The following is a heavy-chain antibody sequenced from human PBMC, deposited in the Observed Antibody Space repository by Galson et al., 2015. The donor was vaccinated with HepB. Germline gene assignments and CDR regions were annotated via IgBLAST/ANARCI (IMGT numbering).Heavy chain of an antibody. Sequence: SLRLSCAVSGFSLSSYEMSWVRQAPGKGLEWLSYISTGGHNMYYADSVKGRFTVSRDNAKNSLYLQMNRLRAEDTAVYFCVRDGIHCSDVLCHPYWGQGTLVTVSS. CDR1: GFSLSSYE. CDR3: VRDGIHCSDVLCHPY. CDR2: ISTGGHNM. V-gene: IGHV3-48*03. J-gene: IGHJ4*02. D-gene: IGHD2-15*01.